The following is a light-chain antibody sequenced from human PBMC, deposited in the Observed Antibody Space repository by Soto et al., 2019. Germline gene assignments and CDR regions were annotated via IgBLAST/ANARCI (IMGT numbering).Light chain of an antibody. V-gene: IGKV3-20*01. Sequence: EIVLTQSPGTLSLSPGERATLSCRASQSVSSSYLAWYQQKPGQAPRLLIYGASSRATGLPDRFSGSGSGTDFTLTISILENDAFAVYYCQQYGSSTTFGQGTKVEI. CDR3: QQYGSSTT. CDR1: QSVSSSY. CDR2: GAS. J-gene: IGKJ1*01.